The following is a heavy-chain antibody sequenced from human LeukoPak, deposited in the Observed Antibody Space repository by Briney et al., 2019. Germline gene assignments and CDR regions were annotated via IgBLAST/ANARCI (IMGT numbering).Heavy chain of an antibody. CDR1: GGSISSGGYS. V-gene: IGHV4-30-2*01. CDR2: IYHSGST. D-gene: IGHD2-2*02. J-gene: IGHJ6*02. CDR3: ARDLTPADIVVVPAAIRDGMDV. Sequence: SETLSLTCAVSGGSISSGGYSWSWIRQPPGKGLEWIGYIYHSGSTYYNPSLKSRVTMSVDTSKNQFSLKLSSVTAADTAVYYCARDLTPADIVVVPAAIRDGMDVWGQGTTVTVSS.